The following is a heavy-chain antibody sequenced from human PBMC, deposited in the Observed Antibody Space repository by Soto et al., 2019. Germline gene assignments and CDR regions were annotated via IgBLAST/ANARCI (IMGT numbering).Heavy chain of an antibody. CDR2: ISYDGSNK. CDR1: GFTFSSYG. CDR3: ANLYSGSYSGFDY. J-gene: IGHJ4*02. D-gene: IGHD1-26*01. V-gene: IGHV3-30*18. Sequence: QVQLVESGGGVVQPGRSLRLSCAASGFTFSSYGMHWVRQAPGKGLEWVAVISYDGSNKYYADSVKGRFTISRDNSKNTLYLQMNSLRAEDTAVYYCANLYSGSYSGFDYWGQGTLVTVSS.